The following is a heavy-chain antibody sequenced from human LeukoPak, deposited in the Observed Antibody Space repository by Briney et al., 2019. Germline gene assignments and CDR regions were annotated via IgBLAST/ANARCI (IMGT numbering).Heavy chain of an antibody. CDR3: ARDWPTTAIGP. V-gene: IGHV3-11*04. J-gene: IGHJ4*02. Sequence: KTGGSLRLSCAASGFTFSDYYMSWVRQAPGKGLEWISQISYSSGTIHYADSVKGRFTISRDNAKNSLYLQMNSLRAEDTAVYYCARDWPTTAIGPWGQGTLVTVSS. CDR2: ISYSSGTI. D-gene: IGHD5-18*01. CDR1: GFTFSDYY.